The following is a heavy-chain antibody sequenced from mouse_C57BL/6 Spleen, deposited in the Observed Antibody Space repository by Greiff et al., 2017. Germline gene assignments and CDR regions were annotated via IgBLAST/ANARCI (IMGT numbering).Heavy chain of an antibody. D-gene: IGHD1-1*01. CDR3: AITTVVATNWYFDV. CDR2: IDPSDSYT. Sequence: VQLQQPGAELVMPGASVKLSCKASGYTFTSYWMHWVKQRPGQGLEWIGEIDPSDSYTNYNQKFKGKSTLTVDKSSSTAYMQLSSLTSEYSAVYYCAITTVVATNWYFDVWGTGTTVTVSS. V-gene: IGHV1-69*01. J-gene: IGHJ1*03. CDR1: GYTFTSYW.